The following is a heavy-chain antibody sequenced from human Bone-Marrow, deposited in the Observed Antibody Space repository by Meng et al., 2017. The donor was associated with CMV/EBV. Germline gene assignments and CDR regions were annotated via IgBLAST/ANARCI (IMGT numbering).Heavy chain of an antibody. D-gene: IGHD3-10*01. CDR3: ARGERYQFGSGEYNWFDP. CDR2: ISPISGTA. CDR1: GGTFSSYA. J-gene: IGHJ5*02. V-gene: IGHV1-69*05. Sequence: SVKVSCKASGGTFSSYAISWVRQAPGQGLEWMGGISPISGTANYAQKFQGRVTTTTDESTSTAYMELSSLRSEDTAMYYCARGERYQFGSGEYNWFDPWGQGTLVTVSS.